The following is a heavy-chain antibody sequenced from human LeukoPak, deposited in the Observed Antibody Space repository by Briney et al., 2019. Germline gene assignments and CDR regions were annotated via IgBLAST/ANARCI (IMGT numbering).Heavy chain of an antibody. D-gene: IGHD6-19*01. V-gene: IGHV1-24*01. Sequence: ASVKVSCKVSGYTLTELSMHWVRQAPGKGLEWMGGFDPEDGETIYAQKFQGRVTMTEDTSTDTAYMELSSLRSEDTAVYYCARGERSSGWYTPDYWGQGTLVTVSS. CDR3: ARGERSSGWYTPDY. J-gene: IGHJ4*02. CDR1: GYTLTELS. CDR2: FDPEDGET.